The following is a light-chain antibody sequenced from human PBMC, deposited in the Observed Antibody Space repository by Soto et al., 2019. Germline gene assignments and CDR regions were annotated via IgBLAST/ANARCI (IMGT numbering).Light chain of an antibody. J-gene: IGKJ1*01. V-gene: IGKV1-5*01. Sequence: EIQMTQSPATVSAYVGDSVTITCPASQSITTWLAWYQQRPGKAPKLLIYGVSSLQSGVPSRFSGSGSGTEFILTISSLQTDYFVTYYCQHYKIYSKWTFGQGKKVDTK. CDR2: GVS. CDR1: QSITTW. CDR3: QHYKIYSKWT.